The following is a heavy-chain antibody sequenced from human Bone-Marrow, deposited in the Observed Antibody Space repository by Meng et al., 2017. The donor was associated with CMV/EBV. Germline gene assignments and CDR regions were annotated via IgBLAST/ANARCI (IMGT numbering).Heavy chain of an antibody. V-gene: IGHV1-69*05. CDR2: IIPIFGTA. CDR3: ARGGSSWRKYYYYGMDV. D-gene: IGHD6-13*01. CDR1: GGTFSSYA. Sequence: SVKVSCKASGGTFSSYAISWVRQAPGQGLEWMGGIIPIFGTANYAQKFQGRVTITTDESTSTAYMELSSLGSEDTAVYYCARGGSSWRKYYYYGMDVWGQGTTVTVSS. J-gene: IGHJ6*02.